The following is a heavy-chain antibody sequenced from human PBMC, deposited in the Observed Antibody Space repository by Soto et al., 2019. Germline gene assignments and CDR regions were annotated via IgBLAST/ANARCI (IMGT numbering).Heavy chain of an antibody. CDR3: AKVGGGLYSSSSSGDY. CDR2: ISYDGSNK. Sequence: GGSLRLSCAASGFPFSSYCMHWVRKAPGKGLEWVAVISYDGSNKYYADSVKGRFTISRDNSKNTLYLQMNSLRAEDTAVYYCAKVGGGLYSSSSSGDYWGQGTLVTVSS. D-gene: IGHD6-6*01. J-gene: IGHJ4*02. CDR1: GFPFSSYC. V-gene: IGHV3-30*18.